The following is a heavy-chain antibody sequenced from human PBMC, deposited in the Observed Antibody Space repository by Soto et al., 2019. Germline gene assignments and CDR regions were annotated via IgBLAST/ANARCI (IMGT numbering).Heavy chain of an antibody. V-gene: IGHV4-59*08. CDR1: GASVTSFY. CDR3: ARRNGIDF. D-gene: IGHD2-8*01. J-gene: IGHJ4*02. CDR2: ISDSGST. Sequence: SETLSLTCTVSGASVTSFYWSWIRQAPGKGLEWIGYISDSGSTNYSPSLGSRVTISEDTSKNQFSLRLTSVTAADTAVYYCARRNGIDFWGQGTLVTVSS.